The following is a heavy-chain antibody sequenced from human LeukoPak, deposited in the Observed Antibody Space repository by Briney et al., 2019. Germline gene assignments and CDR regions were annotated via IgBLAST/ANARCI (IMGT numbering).Heavy chain of an antibody. J-gene: IGHJ4*02. CDR3: ARGRRYSYGKPDY. V-gene: IGHV1-69*13. Sequence: VASVKVSCTASGGTFSSYAISWVRQAPGQGLEWMGGIIPIFGTANYAQKFQGRVTITADESTSTAYMELSSLRSEDTAVYYCARGRRYSYGKPDYWGQGTLVTVSS. CDR2: IIPIFGTA. CDR1: GGTFSSYA. D-gene: IGHD5-18*01.